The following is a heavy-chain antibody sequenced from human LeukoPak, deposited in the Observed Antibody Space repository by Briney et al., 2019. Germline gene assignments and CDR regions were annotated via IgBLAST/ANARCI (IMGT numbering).Heavy chain of an antibody. J-gene: IGHJ4*02. Sequence: SETLSLTCTVSGGSISSSYWSWIRQPPGKGLEWIGYIYYSGSTNYNPSLKSRVTISVDTAKNQFSLKLSSVTAADTAVYYCARVLNYYDSSGYYTPLKYFDYWGQGTLVTVSS. D-gene: IGHD3-22*01. CDR3: ARVLNYYDSSGYYTPLKYFDY. V-gene: IGHV4-59*01. CDR2: IYYSGST. CDR1: GGSISSSY.